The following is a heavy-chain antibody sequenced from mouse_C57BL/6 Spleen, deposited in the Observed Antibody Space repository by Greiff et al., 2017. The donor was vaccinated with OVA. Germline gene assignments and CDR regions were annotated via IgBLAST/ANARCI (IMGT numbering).Heavy chain of an antibody. CDR2: IDPETGGT. V-gene: IGHV1-15*01. CDR1: GYTFTDYE. D-gene: IGHD2-3*01. J-gene: IGHJ3*01. Sequence: QVQLKQSGAELVRPGASVTLSCKASGYTFTDYEMHWVKQTPVHGLEWIGAIDPETGGTAYNQKFKGKAILTADKSSSTAYMELRSLTSEDSAVYYCTGSMMVPFAYWGQGTLVTVSA. CDR3: TGSMMVPFAY.